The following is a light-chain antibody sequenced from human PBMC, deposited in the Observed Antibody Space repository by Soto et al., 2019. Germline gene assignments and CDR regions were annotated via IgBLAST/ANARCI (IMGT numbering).Light chain of an antibody. Sequence: DIVMTQSPLSLPVTPGEPASISCRSSQSLLQSNGNNYLDWYLQKPGQSPQLLIYLGSNRASGVPDRFSGSGSGTDFTLKISRVEAEDVGVYYCQQRNIPLTFGGGTKVDIK. CDR3: QQRNIPLT. CDR2: LGS. J-gene: IGKJ4*01. CDR1: QSLLQSNGNNY. V-gene: IGKV2-28*01.